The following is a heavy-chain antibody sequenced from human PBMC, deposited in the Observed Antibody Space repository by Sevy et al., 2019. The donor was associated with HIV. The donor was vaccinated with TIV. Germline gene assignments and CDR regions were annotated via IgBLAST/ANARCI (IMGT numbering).Heavy chain of an antibody. CDR2: IYYSGST. CDR1: GGSISSSSYY. Sequence: SETLSLTCTVSGGSISSSSYYWGWIRQPPGKGLEWIGSIYYSGSTYYNPSLKSRVTISVDTSKNQFYLKLSSVTAADTAVYYCARGSYYYGSGSYSPPHYWGQGTLVTVSS. J-gene: IGHJ4*02. D-gene: IGHD3-10*01. CDR3: ARGSYYYGSGSYSPPHY. V-gene: IGHV4-39*01.